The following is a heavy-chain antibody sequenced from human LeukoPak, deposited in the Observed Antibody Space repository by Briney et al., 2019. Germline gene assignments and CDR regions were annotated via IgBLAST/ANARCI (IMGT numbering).Heavy chain of an antibody. CDR2: INHSGST. CDR3: ARHAGNTIFGVVINNWFDP. V-gene: IGHV4-34*01. CDR1: GGSFSGYY. D-gene: IGHD3-3*01. Sequence: SETLSLTCAVYGGSFSGYYWSWIRQPPGKGLEWIGEINHSGSTNYNPSLKSRVTLSVDTSKNQFSLKLSSVTAADTAVYYCARHAGNTIFGVVINNWFDPWGQGTLVTVSS. J-gene: IGHJ5*02.